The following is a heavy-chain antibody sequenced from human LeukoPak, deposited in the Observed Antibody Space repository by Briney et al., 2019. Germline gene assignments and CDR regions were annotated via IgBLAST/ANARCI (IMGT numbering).Heavy chain of an antibody. V-gene: IGHV3-21*04. CDR3: AKELEYYYYYYMDV. CDR2: ITTSSSYI. J-gene: IGHJ6*03. Sequence: GGSLRLSCAASGFTFSTYTMNWVRQAPGKGLEWVSSITTSSSYIYYADSVKGRFTISRDNAKNSLYLQMNSLRAEDTAVYYCAKELEYYYYYYMDVWGKGTTVTISS. D-gene: IGHD5-24*01. CDR1: GFTFSTYT.